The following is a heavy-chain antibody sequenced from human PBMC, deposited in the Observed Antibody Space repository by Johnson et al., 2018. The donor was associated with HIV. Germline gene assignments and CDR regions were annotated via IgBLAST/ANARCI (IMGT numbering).Heavy chain of an antibody. CDR2: ISSSGGTT. Sequence: VQLVESGGGLVKPGGSLRLSCAASGFNFNDNYMAWIRQAPGKGLEWVSYISSSGGTTHNADSVKGRFTISRDNAKNSLYLQMNSLRAEDTAVYYCTRATYSNSKAHAFDIWGQGTMVTVSS. J-gene: IGHJ3*02. V-gene: IGHV3-11*04. CDR3: TRATYSNSKAHAFDI. D-gene: IGHD6-6*01. CDR1: GFNFNDNY.